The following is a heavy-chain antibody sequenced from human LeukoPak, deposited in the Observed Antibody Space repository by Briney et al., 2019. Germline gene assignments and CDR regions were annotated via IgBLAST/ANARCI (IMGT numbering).Heavy chain of an antibody. CDR3: ARVTGLGTNEYYHH. CDR2: ISNDGTTT. V-gene: IGHV3-74*01. D-gene: IGHD3-10*01. CDR1: GLTLSNSW. J-gene: IGHJ1*01. Sequence: GGSLRLSCAASGLTLSNSWMHWVRQAPGKGLVWVSRISNDGTTTNYADSVKGRFTISKDNAKNTLYLQMNSLRAEDTAIYYCARVTGLGTNEYYHHWGQGTLVTVSS.